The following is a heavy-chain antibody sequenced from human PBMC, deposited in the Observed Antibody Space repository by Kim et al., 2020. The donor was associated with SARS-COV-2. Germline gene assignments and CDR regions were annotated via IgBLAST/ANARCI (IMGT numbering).Heavy chain of an antibody. CDR3: VREQLVTLDY. V-gene: IGHV3-33*01. Sequence: NKCYADSVKSRFTLSRDNSQNALYLQMNSLRAEDTAVYYCVREQLVTLDYWGQGTLVTVSS. D-gene: IGHD6-6*01. J-gene: IGHJ4*02. CDR2: NK.